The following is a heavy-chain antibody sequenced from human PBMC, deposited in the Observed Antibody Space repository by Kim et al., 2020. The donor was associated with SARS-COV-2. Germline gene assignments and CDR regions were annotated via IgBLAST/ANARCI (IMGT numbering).Heavy chain of an antibody. CDR3: AKTISVTYNPGYYGMDV. D-gene: IGHD1-1*01. CDR2: ISYDGSNK. CDR1: GFTFSSYG. J-gene: IGHJ6*02. Sequence: GGSLRLSCAASGFTFSSYGMHWVRQAPGKGLEWVAVISYDGSNKYYADSVKGRFTISRDNSKNTLYLQMNSLRAEDTAVYYCAKTISVTYNPGYYGMDVWGQGTTVTVSS. V-gene: IGHV3-30*18.